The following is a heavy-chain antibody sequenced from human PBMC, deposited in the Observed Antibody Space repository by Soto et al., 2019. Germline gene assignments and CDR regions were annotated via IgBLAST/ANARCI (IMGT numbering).Heavy chain of an antibody. J-gene: IGHJ4*02. D-gene: IGHD3-10*01. Sequence: QVQLQESGPGLVKPSQTLSLTCTVSGGSISSGGYYWSWIRQHPGKGLEWIGYIYYSGSTYYNPSLKSRVTIAGDTSKNQFSLKLSSVAAADTAVYYCARGVITMVRGADYWGQGTLVTVSS. CDR2: IYYSGST. V-gene: IGHV4-31*03. CDR1: GGSISSGGYY. CDR3: ARGVITMVRGADY.